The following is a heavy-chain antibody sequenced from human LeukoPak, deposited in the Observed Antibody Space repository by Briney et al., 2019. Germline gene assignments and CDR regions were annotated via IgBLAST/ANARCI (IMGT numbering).Heavy chain of an antibody. D-gene: IGHD3-16*01. CDR3: ARGGGEFVGALDY. CDR2: ISSSGSTI. Sequence: PGGSLRLSCAASGFTFSSYEMNWVRQAPGKGLEWVSYISSSGSTIYYADSVKGRFTISRDNAKNSLYLQMNSLRAEDTAVYYCARGGGEFVGALDYWGQGTLVTVSS. V-gene: IGHV3-48*03. CDR1: GFTFSSYE. J-gene: IGHJ4*02.